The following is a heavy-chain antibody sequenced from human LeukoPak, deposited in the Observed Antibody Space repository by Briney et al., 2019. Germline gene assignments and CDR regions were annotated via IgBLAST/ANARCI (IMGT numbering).Heavy chain of an antibody. CDR2: IKQDGNEK. J-gene: IGHJ4*02. CDR3: ARDGAFRIYDY. CDR1: GFTFSSYL. Sequence: GGSLRLSCAASGFTFSSYLMTRVRQAPGKGLEWVASIKQDGNEKYYVDSVKGRFTISRDNARNSLYLQMSSLRADDTAVYHCARDGAFRIYDYWGQGTLVTVSS. V-gene: IGHV3-7*01. D-gene: IGHD3-3*02.